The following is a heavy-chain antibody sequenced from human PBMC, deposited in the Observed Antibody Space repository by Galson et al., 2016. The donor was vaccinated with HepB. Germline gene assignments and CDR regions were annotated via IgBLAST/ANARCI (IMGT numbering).Heavy chain of an antibody. CDR1: GGSISYYY. CDR3: AKYTNCSSTSCFTAWFYP. J-gene: IGHJ5*02. D-gene: IGHD2-2*02. CDR2: MYYSGTT. V-gene: IGHV4-59*01. Sequence: SETLSLTCTVSGGSISYYYWAWIRQPPGKGMECIGYMYYSGTTYYNPSLQSRVTMSVDTSKNQFSLDVRSVTAADTAVYYCAKYTNCSSTSCFTAWFYPWGQGTRVTVSS.